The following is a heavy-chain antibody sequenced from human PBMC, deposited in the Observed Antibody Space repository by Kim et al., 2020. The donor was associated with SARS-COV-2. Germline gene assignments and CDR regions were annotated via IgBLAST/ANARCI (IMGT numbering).Heavy chain of an antibody. CDR3: AKNDLTHAMYYYGMDV. Sequence: GGSLRLSCAASGFTFSDYAMHWVRQAPGKGLEWVAVLSNDGSGKYYADSVKGRFTVSRDNSKNTLYLQRNSLRTGDTAIYYCAKNDLTHAMYYYGMDVWGQGTTVTVSS. CDR1: GFTFSDYA. CDR2: LSNDGSGK. J-gene: IGHJ6*02. V-gene: IGHV3-30*18. D-gene: IGHD1-1*01.